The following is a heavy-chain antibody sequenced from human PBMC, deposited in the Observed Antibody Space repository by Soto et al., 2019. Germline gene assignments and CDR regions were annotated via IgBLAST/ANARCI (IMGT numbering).Heavy chain of an antibody. CDR1: GYTFTSYA. Sequence: ASVKVSCKASGYTFTSYAMHWVRQAPGQRLEWMGWINAGNGNTKYSQKFQGRVTITRDTSASTAYMELSSLRSEDTAVYYCARASGRQNPARWFDPWGQGTLVTVSS. J-gene: IGHJ5*02. V-gene: IGHV1-3*01. D-gene: IGHD3-10*01. CDR2: INAGNGNT. CDR3: ARASGRQNPARWFDP.